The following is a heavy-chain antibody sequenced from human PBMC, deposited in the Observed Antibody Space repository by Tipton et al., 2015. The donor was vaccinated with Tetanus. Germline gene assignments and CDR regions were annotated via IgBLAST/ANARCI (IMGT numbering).Heavy chain of an antibody. V-gene: IGHV3-33*01. Sequence: CAASGFSFSSYGMHWVRQAPGKGLEWVAIIWNDGSNKYYADSVKGRFTISRDNSKNTLYLQMSSLRDEDTAVYYCARDHTFTVSQSRGGLDYWGQGTLVTVSS. J-gene: IGHJ4*02. CDR2: IWNDGSNK. CDR1: GFSFSSYG. CDR3: ARDHTFTVSQSRGGLDY. D-gene: IGHD3-10*01.